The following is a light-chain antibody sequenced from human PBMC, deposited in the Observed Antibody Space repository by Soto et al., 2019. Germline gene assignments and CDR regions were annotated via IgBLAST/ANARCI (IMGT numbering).Light chain of an antibody. J-gene: IGKJ5*01. Sequence: AGYRVSITCRARQTITTWMAWYQQKPGKAPKLLVYDASTLQSGVPSRFSGSGSGTEFTLTISSLQPDDFATYYCQQYNSYSITFGQGTRLEL. V-gene: IGKV1-5*01. CDR3: QQYNSYSIT. CDR1: QTITTW. CDR2: DAS.